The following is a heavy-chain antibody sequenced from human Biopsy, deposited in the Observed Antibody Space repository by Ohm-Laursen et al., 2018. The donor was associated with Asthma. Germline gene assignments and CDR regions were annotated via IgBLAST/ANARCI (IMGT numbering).Heavy chain of an antibody. V-gene: IGHV1-18*01. CDR2: ISAYNGAT. CDR1: GFTLIDYG. Sequence: ASVKVSCKAFGFTLIDYGLTWVRQAPGQGLEWLGWISAYNGATNFAQKFQGRFTMTTETSTNTAFMELRRLKSDDSAVYFCARGLGDLDSWGQGSLVIVSS. J-gene: IGHJ4*02. D-gene: IGHD2-21*02. CDR3: ARGLGDLDS.